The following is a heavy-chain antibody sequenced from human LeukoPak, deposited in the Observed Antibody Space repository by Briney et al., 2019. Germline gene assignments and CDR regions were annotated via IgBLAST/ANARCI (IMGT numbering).Heavy chain of an antibody. CDR2: IYYSGST. CDR3: ARPYCSSTSCYLDALDI. D-gene: IGHD2-2*01. J-gene: IGHJ3*02. Sequence: PSETLSLTCTVSGGSISSYYWSWIRQPPGKGLEWIGYIYYSGSTNYNPSLKSRVTISVDTSKNQFSLKLSSVTAADTAVYYCARPYCSSTSCYLDALDIWGQGTMVTVSS. V-gene: IGHV4-59*01. CDR1: GGSISSYY.